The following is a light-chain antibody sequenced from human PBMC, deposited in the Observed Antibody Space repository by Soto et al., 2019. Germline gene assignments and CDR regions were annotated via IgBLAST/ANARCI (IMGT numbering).Light chain of an antibody. CDR3: QQSLSTLLT. J-gene: IGKJ4*01. CDR1: QSISGY. V-gene: IGKV1-39*01. Sequence: DIQMTQSPSSLSASVGDRVTITCRASQSISGYLNWYQQKPGKAPKVLISGASTLHNGVPSRFSGRGSGTDCTLTISSLQPEDVATYYCQQSLSTLLTFGGGTKVDIK. CDR2: GAS.